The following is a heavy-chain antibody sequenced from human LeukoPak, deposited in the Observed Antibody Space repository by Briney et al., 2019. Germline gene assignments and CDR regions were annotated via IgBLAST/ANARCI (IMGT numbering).Heavy chain of an antibody. Sequence: PSETLSLTCAVYGGSFSGYYWSWIRQPPGKGLEWIGEINHSGSTNYNPSLKSRVTISVDTSKNQFSLKLSSVTAADTAVYYCARGISSTSSNWFDPWGKGTLVTVSS. CDR1: GGSFSGYY. J-gene: IGHJ5*02. CDR2: INHSGST. CDR3: ARGISSTSSNWFDP. D-gene: IGHD2-2*01. V-gene: IGHV4-34*01.